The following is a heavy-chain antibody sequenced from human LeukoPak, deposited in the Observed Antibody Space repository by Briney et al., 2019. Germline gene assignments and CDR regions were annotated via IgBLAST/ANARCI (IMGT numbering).Heavy chain of an antibody. D-gene: IGHD3-10*01. V-gene: IGHV1-3*01. CDR2: INAGNGNT. CDR1: GYTFTNHD. Sequence: ASVKVSCKTSGYTFTNHDMHWVRQAPGQRLEWMGWINAGNGNTKYSQEFQGRVTITRDTSISTAYMELSRLRSDDTAVYYCARDRITMVRGATQGIVYWGQGTLVTVSS. J-gene: IGHJ4*02. CDR3: ARDRITMVRGATQGIVY.